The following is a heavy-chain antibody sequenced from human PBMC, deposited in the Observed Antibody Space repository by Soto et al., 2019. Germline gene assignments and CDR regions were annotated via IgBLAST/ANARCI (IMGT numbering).Heavy chain of an antibody. D-gene: IGHD6-19*01. CDR3: ARALPGIAVNWFDP. J-gene: IGHJ5*02. CDR1: GYTFTSYD. Sequence: ASVKVSCKASGYTFTSYDINWVRQATGQGLEWMGWMNPNSGNTGYAQKFQGRVTMTRNTSISTAYMELSSLRSEDTAVYYCARALPGIAVNWFDPWGQGTLVTVSS. V-gene: IGHV1-8*01. CDR2: MNPNSGNT.